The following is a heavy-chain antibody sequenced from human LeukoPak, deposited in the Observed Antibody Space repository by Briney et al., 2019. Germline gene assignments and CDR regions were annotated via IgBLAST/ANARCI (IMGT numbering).Heavy chain of an antibody. D-gene: IGHD4-23*01. V-gene: IGHV6-1*01. CDR1: GDSVSSNTAA. CDR2: TYYRSKWYN. J-gene: IGHJ4*02. CDR3: AGDVGINSDGFDY. Sequence: SQTLSLTYAISGDSVSSNTAAWNWIRQSPSRGLEWLGRTYYRSKWYNDYAVSMKSRITINPDTSKNQFSLQLSSVTPEDTAVYYCAGDVGINSDGFDYWGQGTLVTVSS.